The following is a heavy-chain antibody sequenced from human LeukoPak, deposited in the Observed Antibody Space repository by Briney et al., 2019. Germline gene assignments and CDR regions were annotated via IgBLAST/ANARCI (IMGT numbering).Heavy chain of an antibody. CDR1: GFTFSTYG. Sequence: GGSLRLSCSASGFTFSTYGMHWVRQAPGKGLEWVAVIWYDGSNKYYADSVTGRFTISRDNSKNTLYLQMNSLRAEDTAVYYCARDAQRDYYDSSGYPHYYYYGMDVWGQGTTVTVSS. J-gene: IGHJ6*02. CDR2: IWYDGSNK. V-gene: IGHV3-33*08. D-gene: IGHD3-22*01. CDR3: ARDAQRDYYDSSGYPHYYYYGMDV.